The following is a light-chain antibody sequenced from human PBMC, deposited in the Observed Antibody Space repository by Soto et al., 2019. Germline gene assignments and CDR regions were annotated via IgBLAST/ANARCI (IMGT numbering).Light chain of an antibody. CDR2: DAS. CDR1: QDIRNY. Sequence: DLQMTQSPSSLSASVGDRVTITCQASQDIRNYLNWYQQKPGKAPNLLIYDASNLRAGVPSRFRGSGSGTEFTFTISSLQPEDIATYYCKRSDHLPPLSFGGGTKVEIK. CDR3: KRSDHLPPLS. V-gene: IGKV1-33*01. J-gene: IGKJ4*01.